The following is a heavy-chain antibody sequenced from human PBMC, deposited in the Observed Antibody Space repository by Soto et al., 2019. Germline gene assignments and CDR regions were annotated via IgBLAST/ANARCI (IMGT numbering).Heavy chain of an antibody. CDR3: ARTGYYDFWSGPSGYYSEFMAV. V-gene: IGHV3-74*01. D-gene: IGHD3-3*01. Sequence: PGGALRLSCAASGFTFRSYWMHWVRQAPGKGLVWVSRINSDGSSTSYADSVKGRFTISRDNAKNTLYLQMNSLRAEDTAVYYCARTGYYDFWSGPSGYYSEFMAVWGKG. CDR2: INSDGSST. CDR1: GFTFRSYW. J-gene: IGHJ6*03.